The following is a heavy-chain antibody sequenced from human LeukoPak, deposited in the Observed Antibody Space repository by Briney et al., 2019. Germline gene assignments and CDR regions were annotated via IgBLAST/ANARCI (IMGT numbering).Heavy chain of an antibody. CDR1: GFTFDDYA. J-gene: IGHJ3*02. D-gene: IGHD4-23*01. CDR2: LNWNSGTI. V-gene: IGHV3-9*01. Sequence: GGSLRLSCAASGFTFDDYAMHWVRQAPGKGLEWVSGLNWNSGTIGYADSVKGRFTISRDNAKNSVDLQMNSLRVEDTAVYYCASLVDDYGGNPDAFDIWGQGTMVTVSS. CDR3: ASLVDDYGGNPDAFDI.